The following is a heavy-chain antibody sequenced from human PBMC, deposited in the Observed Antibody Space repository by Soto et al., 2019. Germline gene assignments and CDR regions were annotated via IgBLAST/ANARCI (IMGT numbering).Heavy chain of an antibody. V-gene: IGHV3-23*01. D-gene: IGHD3-3*01. Sequence: PGGSLRLSCAASGFTFSSYAMSWVRQAPGKGLEWVSAISGSGGSTYYADSVKGRFTISRDNSKNTLHLQMNSLRAEDTAVYYCATGRLTIFGATLDPWGQGTLVTVSS. CDR3: ATGRLTIFGATLDP. CDR2: ISGSGGST. J-gene: IGHJ5*02. CDR1: GFTFSSYA.